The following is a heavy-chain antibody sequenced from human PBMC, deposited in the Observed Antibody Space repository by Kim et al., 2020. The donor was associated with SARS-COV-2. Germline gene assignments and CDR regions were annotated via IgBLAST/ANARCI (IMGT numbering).Heavy chain of an antibody. CDR3: ARGGGYSYGLDAFDI. Sequence: DSVKGRLTISRDNAKNSLYLQMNSLRAEDTAVYYCARGGGYSYGLDAFDIWGQGTMVTVSS. D-gene: IGHD5-18*01. V-gene: IGHV3-21*01. J-gene: IGHJ3*02.